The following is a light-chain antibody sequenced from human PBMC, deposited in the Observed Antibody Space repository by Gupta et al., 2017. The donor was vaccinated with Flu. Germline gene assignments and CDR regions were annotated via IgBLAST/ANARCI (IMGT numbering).Light chain of an antibody. Sequence: DIVLTPSPVSLSVSPGERVTLSCRASQAIDTTLAWYQHKPGQAPRLLIYGVSRRATGVPARFSGSGSGTDFTLTITSLQSDDFAVYYCQQYKTWPPALTFGGGTKVEI. CDR2: GVS. CDR3: QQYKTWPPALT. CDR1: QAIDTT. V-gene: IGKV3-15*01. J-gene: IGKJ4*01.